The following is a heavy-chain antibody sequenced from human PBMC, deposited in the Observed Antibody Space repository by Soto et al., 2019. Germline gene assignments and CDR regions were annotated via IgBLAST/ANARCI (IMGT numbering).Heavy chain of an antibody. J-gene: IGHJ4*02. CDR2: IYYSGST. V-gene: IGHV4-39*01. CDR1: GGSISSSSYY. Sequence: PSDTLSLTCTVSGGSISSSSYYWGWIRQPPGKGLEWIGSIYYSGSTYYNPSLKSRVTISVDTSKNQFSLKLSSVTAADTAVYYCASGHPAVVVAEEYYFDYWGQGTLVTVSS. CDR3: ASGHPAVVVAEEYYFDY. D-gene: IGHD2-15*01.